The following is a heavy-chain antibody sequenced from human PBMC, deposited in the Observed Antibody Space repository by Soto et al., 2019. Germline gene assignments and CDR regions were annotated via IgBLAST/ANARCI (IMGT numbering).Heavy chain of an antibody. CDR2: IYYSGST. V-gene: IGHV4-30-4*01. Sequence: PSETLSLTCTVSGGSISSGDYYWSWIRQPPGKGLEWIGYIYYSGSTYYNPSLKSRVTISVDTSKNQFSLKLSSVTAADTAVYYCARDSSGYYRALDYWGQGTLVTVSS. CDR1: GGSISSGDYY. J-gene: IGHJ4*02. D-gene: IGHD3-22*01. CDR3: ARDSSGYYRALDY.